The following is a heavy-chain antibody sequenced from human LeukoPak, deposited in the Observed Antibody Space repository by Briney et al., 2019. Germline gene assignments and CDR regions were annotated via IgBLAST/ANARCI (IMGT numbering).Heavy chain of an antibody. CDR3: ARDRDMVLPPAGLDV. Sequence: GGSLRLSCAASGFTFSSYSMNWVRQAPGKGLEWVSSISSSSSYIYYADSVKGRFTISRDNAKNSLYLQMNSLRAEDTAVYYCARDRDMVLPPAGLDVWGRGATVTVSS. J-gene: IGHJ6*04. V-gene: IGHV3-21*01. CDR1: GFTFSSYS. CDR2: ISSSSSYI. D-gene: IGHD2-8*01.